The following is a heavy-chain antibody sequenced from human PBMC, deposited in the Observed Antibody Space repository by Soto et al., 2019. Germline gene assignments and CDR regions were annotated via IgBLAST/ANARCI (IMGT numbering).Heavy chain of an antibody. Sequence: PGGSLRLSCAASGFTFTNFGMTWVRQAPGKGLEWVSSISGTSGGTFYGDSVKGRFTISRDNSKNTLFLLMNSLRAEDTAVYYCAKDSPREYYDRRAYFDYWGRGALVTVSS. J-gene: IGHJ4*02. V-gene: IGHV3-23*01. CDR3: AKDSPREYYDRRAYFDY. D-gene: IGHD3-16*01. CDR2: ISGTSGGT. CDR1: GFTFTNFG.